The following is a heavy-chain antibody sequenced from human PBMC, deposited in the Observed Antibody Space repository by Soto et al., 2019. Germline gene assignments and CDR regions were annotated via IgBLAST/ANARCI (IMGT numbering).Heavy chain of an antibody. Sequence: GGSLRLSCAASGFTFSSYSMNWVRQAPGKGLEWVSSISSSSSYIYYADSVKGRFTISRDNAKNSLYLQMNSLRAEDTAVYYCARVNNWNYDAFDIWGQGTLVTVSS. D-gene: IGHD1-7*01. CDR2: ISSSSSYI. V-gene: IGHV3-21*01. CDR1: GFTFSSYS. J-gene: IGHJ3*02. CDR3: ARVNNWNYDAFDI.